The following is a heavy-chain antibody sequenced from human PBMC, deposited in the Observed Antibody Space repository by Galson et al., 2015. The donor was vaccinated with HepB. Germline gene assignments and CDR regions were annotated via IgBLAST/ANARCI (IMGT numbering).Heavy chain of an antibody. CDR2: ISIFNGNT. D-gene: IGHD3-10*01. V-gene: IGHV1-18*04. CDR1: GYTFSNYG. Sequence: SVKVSCKASGYTFSNYGINWVRQAPGQGLEWMGWISIFNGNTKYAQKFQGRVTMSTDTSTGIAYLELRSLRFDDTAVYYCARRGAARGVNIPYYFAYWGQGTLVTVSS. J-gene: IGHJ4*02. CDR3: ARRGAARGVNIPYYFAY.